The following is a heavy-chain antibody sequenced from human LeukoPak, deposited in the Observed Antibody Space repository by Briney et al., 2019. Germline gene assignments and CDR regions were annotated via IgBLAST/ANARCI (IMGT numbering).Heavy chain of an antibody. J-gene: IGHJ4*02. CDR3: ARTGRMTTVTIGGDY. V-gene: IGHV4-39*07. CDR2: IYYSGST. Sequence: PSETLSLTCTVSGGSISSSSYYWGWIRQPPGKGLEWIGSIYYSGSTYYNPSLKSRVTISVDTSKNQFSLKLSSVTAADTAVYYCARTGRMTTVTIGGDYWGQGTLVTVSS. D-gene: IGHD4-11*01. CDR1: GGSISSSSYY.